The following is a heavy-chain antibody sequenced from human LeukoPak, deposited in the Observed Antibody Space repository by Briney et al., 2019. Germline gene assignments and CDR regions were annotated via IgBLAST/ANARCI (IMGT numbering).Heavy chain of an antibody. CDR1: GVSFSGYY. Sequence: SETLSLTCAVYGVSFSGYYWSWIRQPPGKGLEWIGEINHSGSTNYNPSLKSRVTISVDTSKNQFSLKLSSVTAADTAVYYCARHRLGSGWRYYYYYMDVWGKGTTVTISS. J-gene: IGHJ6*03. CDR2: INHSGST. D-gene: IGHD6-19*01. CDR3: ARHRLGSGWRYYYYYMDV. V-gene: IGHV4-34*01.